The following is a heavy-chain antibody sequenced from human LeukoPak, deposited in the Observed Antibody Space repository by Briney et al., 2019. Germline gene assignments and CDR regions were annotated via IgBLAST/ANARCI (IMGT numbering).Heavy chain of an antibody. J-gene: IGHJ4*02. CDR2: ISSDSGTI. CDR3: ARDYTYCSGGTCYDRFDY. D-gene: IGHD2-15*01. Sequence: PGGSLRLSCVASGFTFNTYSMNWVRQAPGQGLDWLSYISSDSGTIYYADSVKGRFTISRDNAESSLYLQMTSLRAEDTAVYYCARDYTYCSGGTCYDRFDYWGQGTLVTVSS. CDR1: GFTFNTYS. V-gene: IGHV3-48*04.